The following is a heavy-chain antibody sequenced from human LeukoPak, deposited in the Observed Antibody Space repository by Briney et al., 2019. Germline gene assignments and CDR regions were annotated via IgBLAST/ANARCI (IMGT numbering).Heavy chain of an antibody. J-gene: IGHJ4*02. CDR2: ISSSSGTI. D-gene: IGHD2-8*01. CDR1: GFTFSSHS. CDR3: AKGSPEWD. V-gene: IGHV3-48*01. Sequence: GGSLRLSCAASGFTFSSHSMKWVRQAPGKGLEWVSFISSSSGTIYYADSVKGRFTISRDNSKSTLYLQMNSLRAEDTAVYYCAKGSPEWDWGQGALVTVSS.